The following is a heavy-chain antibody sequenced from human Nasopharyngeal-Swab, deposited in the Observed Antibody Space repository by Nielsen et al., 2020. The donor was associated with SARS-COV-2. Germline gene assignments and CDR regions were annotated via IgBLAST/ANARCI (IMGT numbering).Heavy chain of an antibody. CDR2: IHYTGKT. Sequence: LRLSCTVSGGSISSDNYFWSWIRQRPGKGLEWIGYIHYTGKTYYNPSLESRLTISLDTSRNQFSLMLRSVTAADTAVYYCAREVINQAVSDAFDFWGQGTMVTVSS. CDR3: AREVINQAVSDAFDF. CDR1: GGSISSDNYF. V-gene: IGHV4-31*03. J-gene: IGHJ3*01. D-gene: IGHD3-16*02.